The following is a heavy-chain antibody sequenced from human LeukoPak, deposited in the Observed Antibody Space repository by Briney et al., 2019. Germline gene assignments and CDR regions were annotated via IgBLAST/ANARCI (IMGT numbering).Heavy chain of an antibody. V-gene: IGHV3-23*01. CDR3: AQGGYFAFDM. CDR1: GFTFSAYD. J-gene: IGHJ3*02. D-gene: IGHD2-2*03. Sequence: GGSLRLSCVGSGFTFSAYDMQWVRQAPGKGLEWVSGTSRSSGAHYTDSVKGRFTISRDNSEDTLYLQMDSLRAEDTAVYYCAQGGYFAFDMWGQGTMVTVSS. CDR2: TSRSSGA.